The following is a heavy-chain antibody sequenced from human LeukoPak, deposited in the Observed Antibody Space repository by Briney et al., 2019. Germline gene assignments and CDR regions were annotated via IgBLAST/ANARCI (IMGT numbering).Heavy chain of an antibody. Sequence: GGSLRLSCAASGFTFSSYAMSWVRQAPGKGLEWVSAISGSGGSTYYADSVRGRFTISRDNSKNTLYLQMNSLRAEDTAVYYCARVKRDCSGGSCYFYDYWGQGTLVTVSS. CDR2: ISGSGGST. D-gene: IGHD2-15*01. CDR3: ARVKRDCSGGSCYFYDY. J-gene: IGHJ4*02. CDR1: GFTFSSYA. V-gene: IGHV3-23*01.